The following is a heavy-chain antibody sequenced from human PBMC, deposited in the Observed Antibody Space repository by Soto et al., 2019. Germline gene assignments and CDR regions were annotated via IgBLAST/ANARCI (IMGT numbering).Heavy chain of an antibody. J-gene: IGHJ4*02. V-gene: IGHV3-30*18. CDR1: GFTFSSYG. CDR2: ISYDGSNK. CDR3: AKTLRYFDWLLLDY. Sequence: GGSLRLSCAASGFTFSSYGMHWVRQAPGKGLEWVAVISYDGSNKYYADSVKGRLTISRDNSKNTLYLQMNSLRAEDTAVYYCAKTLRYFDWLLLDYWGQGTLVTVSS. D-gene: IGHD3-9*01.